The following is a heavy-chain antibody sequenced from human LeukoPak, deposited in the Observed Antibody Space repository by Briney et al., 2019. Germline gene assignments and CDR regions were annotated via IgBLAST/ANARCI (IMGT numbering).Heavy chain of an antibody. CDR1: GFTFSSYW. CDR2: ISGSGGST. J-gene: IGHJ4*02. V-gene: IGHV3-23*01. Sequence: GGSLRLSCAASGFTFSSYWMSWVRQAPGKGLEWVSAISGSGGSTYYADSVKGRFTISRDNSKNTLYLQMNSLRAEDTAVYYCAKVEAENCGGDCYSGYFDYWGQGTLVTVSS. D-gene: IGHD2-21*02. CDR3: AKVEAENCGGDCYSGYFDY.